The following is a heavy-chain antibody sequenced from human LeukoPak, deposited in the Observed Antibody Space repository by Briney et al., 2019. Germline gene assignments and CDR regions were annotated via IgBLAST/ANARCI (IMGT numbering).Heavy chain of an antibody. CDR2: IYYSGST. D-gene: IGHD6-13*01. V-gene: IGHV4-39*01. Sequence: NPSETLSLTCTVSGGSISSSSYYWGWIRQPPGKGLEWIGSIYYSGSTYYNPSLKSRVTISVDTSKNQFSLKLSSVTAADTAVYYCASHQTDSSSSTWYYGMDVWGQGTTVTVSS. CDR3: ASHQTDSSSSTWYYGMDV. CDR1: GGSISSSSYY. J-gene: IGHJ6*02.